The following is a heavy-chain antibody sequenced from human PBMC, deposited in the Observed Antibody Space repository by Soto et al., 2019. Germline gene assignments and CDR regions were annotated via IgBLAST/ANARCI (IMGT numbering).Heavy chain of an antibody. CDR2: IYYSGST. Sequence: NPSETLSLTCTVSGGSISSYYWSWIRQPPGKGLERIGYIYYSGSTNYNPSLKSRVTISVDTSKNQFSLKLSSVTAADTAVYYCARDSAFQDCGGDCSPRPPYYYYGMDVWGQGTTVTVSS. CDR1: GGSISSYY. D-gene: IGHD2-21*02. CDR3: ARDSAFQDCGGDCSPRPPYYYYGMDV. V-gene: IGHV4-59*01. J-gene: IGHJ6*02.